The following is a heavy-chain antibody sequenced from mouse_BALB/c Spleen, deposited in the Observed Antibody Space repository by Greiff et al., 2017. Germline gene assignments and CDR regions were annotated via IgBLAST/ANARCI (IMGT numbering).Heavy chain of an antibody. CDR1: GFTFSSSA. V-gene: IGHV5-6-5*01. Sequence: EVQVVESGAGLVKPGGSLKLSCAASGFTFSSSAMSWVRQTPEKRLEWVASISSGGSTYYPASVKGRFTISGDNARNTLYLQMSSLRSEDTAMYYCVRGGGLLRAWFADWGQGTLVTVSA. CDR2: ISSGGST. CDR3: VRGGGLLRAWFAD. D-gene: IGHD1-1*01. J-gene: IGHJ3*01.